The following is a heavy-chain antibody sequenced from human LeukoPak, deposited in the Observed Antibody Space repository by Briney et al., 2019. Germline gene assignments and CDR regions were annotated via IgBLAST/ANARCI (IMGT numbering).Heavy chain of an antibody. CDR3: ARATLDN. V-gene: IGHV3-53*01. J-gene: IGHJ4*02. CDR1: GFNVSNNY. CDR2: IYSGGGT. Sequence: PGGSLRLSCAASGFNVSNNYISWVRQAPGKGLEWVSVIYSGGGTKYADSVKARFTISRDNSKNTVYLQMNSLRADDTAVYYCARATLDNWGQGTLVTVSS.